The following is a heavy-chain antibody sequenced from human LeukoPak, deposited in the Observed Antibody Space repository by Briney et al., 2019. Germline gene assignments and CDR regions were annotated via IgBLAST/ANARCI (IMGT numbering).Heavy chain of an antibody. D-gene: IGHD2-15*01. CDR3: VVGGSPGY. J-gene: IGHJ4*02. Sequence: PGGSLRLSCAASGFTFSSHWMHWVRQAPGKGLVWVSRISTDGYTTDYADFVQGRFTASRDNTKNTWSLEMNSLRAEDTAVYYCVVGGSPGYWGQGTLVTVSS. V-gene: IGHV3-74*01. CDR1: GFTFSSHW. CDR2: ISTDGYTT.